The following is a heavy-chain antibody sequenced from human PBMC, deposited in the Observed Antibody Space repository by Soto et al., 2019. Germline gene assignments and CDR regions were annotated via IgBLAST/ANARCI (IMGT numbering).Heavy chain of an antibody. CDR2: ISAYNGNT. V-gene: IGHV1-18*01. J-gene: IGHJ5*02. CDR1: GYTFTSYG. CDR3: ARDVLRFLEWSMGANWFDP. Sequence: ASVKVSCKASGYTFTSYGISWVRQAPGQGLEWMGWISAYNGNTNYAQKLQGRVTMTTDTSTSTAYMELRSLRSDDTAVYYCARDVLRFLEWSMGANWFDPWGQGTLVT. D-gene: IGHD3-3*01.